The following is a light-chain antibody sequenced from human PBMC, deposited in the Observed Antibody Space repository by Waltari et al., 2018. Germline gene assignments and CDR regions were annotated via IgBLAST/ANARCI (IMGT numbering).Light chain of an antibody. V-gene: IGLV2-8*01. CDR3: SSYAGSNVL. J-gene: IGLJ2*01. CDR2: GVS. CDR1: SSDVGGYNY. Sequence: QSALTQPPSASGSPGQSVTISCTGTSSDVGGYNYVSWYQQHPGKAPKLMIYGVSQRPSGVPDRFSDSKSGNTASLIVSGLQAEDEADYYCSSYAGSNVLFGGGTKLTVL.